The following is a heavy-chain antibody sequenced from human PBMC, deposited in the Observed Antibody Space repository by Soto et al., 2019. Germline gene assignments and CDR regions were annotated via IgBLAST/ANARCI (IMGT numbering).Heavy chain of an antibody. D-gene: IGHD2-21*02. J-gene: IGHJ1*01. CDR1: GLTFSHNA. CDR3: ANRGDDIKFFQH. Sequence: EVQLLESGGGLVQPGGSLRLSCAASGLTFSHNAMSWVRQAPGKGLEWVSTISGNGRVTYYTDSVKGRFTISRDNSKNTVYMQMNSLRAEDTAVYYCANRGDDIKFFQHWGQGTRVNVSS. V-gene: IGHV3-23*01. CDR2: ISGNGRVT.